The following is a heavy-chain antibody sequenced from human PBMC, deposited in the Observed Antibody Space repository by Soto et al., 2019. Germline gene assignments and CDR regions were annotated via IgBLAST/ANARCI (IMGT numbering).Heavy chain of an antibody. CDR3: ARDLSSYSSGWYEL. CDR1: GYTFTNDN. J-gene: IGHJ2*01. Sequence: SLTVSCKASGYTFTNDNFHWVRPATGQGLEWMGIINPSGGRPNYAQKFQGRVTMTRDTSTSTVYLELTSLRSADTAVYDCARDLSSYSSGWYELCGRGTRGSVS. CDR2: INPSGGRP. V-gene: IGHV1-46*01. D-gene: IGHD6-19*01.